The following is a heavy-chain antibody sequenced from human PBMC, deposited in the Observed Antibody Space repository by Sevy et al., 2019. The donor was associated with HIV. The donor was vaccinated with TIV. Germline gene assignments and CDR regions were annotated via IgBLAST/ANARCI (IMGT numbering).Heavy chain of an antibody. V-gene: IGHV1-69*13. Sequence: ASVKVSCKASGCTFSSYAISWVRQAPGRGVEWMGGIIPIFGTANYAQKFQGRVTITGDESTSTAYLELSSLRSEDTAVYYCARAATVTSLYNWFDPWGQGTLVTVSS. CDR1: GCTFSSYA. D-gene: IGHD4-4*01. CDR3: ARAATVTSLYNWFDP. CDR2: IIPIFGTA. J-gene: IGHJ5*02.